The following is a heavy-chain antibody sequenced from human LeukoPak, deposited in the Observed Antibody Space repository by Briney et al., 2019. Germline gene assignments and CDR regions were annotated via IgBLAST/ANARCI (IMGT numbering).Heavy chain of an antibody. CDR1: GYTFTSYV. CDR3: ARANGDDAYYYYYYMDV. CDR2: LNTNTGNT. D-gene: IGHD4-17*01. J-gene: IGHJ6*03. Sequence: GASVKVSCKASGYTFTSYVLNWVRQAPGQGLAWMGWLNTNTGNTTYAKGFTGRFVFSFDTSVSTAYLQISSLKAEDTAGYYGARANGDDAYYYYYYMDVWGKGTTVTVSS. V-gene: IGHV7-4-1*02.